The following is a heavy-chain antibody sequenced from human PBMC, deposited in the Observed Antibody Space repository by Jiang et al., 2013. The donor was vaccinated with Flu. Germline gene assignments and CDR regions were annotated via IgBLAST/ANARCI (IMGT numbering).Heavy chain of an antibody. CDR1: GFTFSSYG. Sequence: AASGFTFSSYGMHWVRQAPGKGLEWVAVISYDGSNKYYADSVKGRFTISRDNSKNTLYLQMNSLRAEDTAVYYCAKDLARASYYYDSSGYSPFDYWGQGTLVTVSS. CDR3: AKDLARASYYYDSSGYSPFDY. CDR2: ISYDGSNK. V-gene: IGHV3-30*18. J-gene: IGHJ4*02. D-gene: IGHD3-22*01.